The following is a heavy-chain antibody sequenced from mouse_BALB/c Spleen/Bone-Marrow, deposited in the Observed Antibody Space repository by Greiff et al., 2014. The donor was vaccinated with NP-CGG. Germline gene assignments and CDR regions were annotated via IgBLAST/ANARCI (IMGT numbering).Heavy chain of an antibody. Sequence: QVQLKQSGAELVGPGTSVKISCKASGYTFTNYWLGWVKQRPGHGLEWIGDIYPGGGYTNYNEKFKGKATLTADTSPSTAYMQLSSLTSEDSAVYFCAREVRRYFDVWGAGTTVTVSS. V-gene: IGHV1-63*02. CDR2: IYPGGGYT. D-gene: IGHD2-14*01. CDR1: GYTFTNYW. J-gene: IGHJ1*01. CDR3: AREVRRYFDV.